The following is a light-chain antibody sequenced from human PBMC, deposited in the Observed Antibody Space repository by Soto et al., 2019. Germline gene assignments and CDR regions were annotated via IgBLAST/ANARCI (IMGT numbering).Light chain of an antibody. Sequence: DIEMTQSPPSLSASVGDRVTIACRASQSISNYLNWYQHKPGKVPKLLIYAASSLQSGVPKRFSGSGSGTDFTLTISSLQPEDFATYYCQKSYGTPLTFGGGTKVEIK. CDR3: QKSYGTPLT. CDR2: AAS. V-gene: IGKV1-39*01. CDR1: QSISNY. J-gene: IGKJ4*01.